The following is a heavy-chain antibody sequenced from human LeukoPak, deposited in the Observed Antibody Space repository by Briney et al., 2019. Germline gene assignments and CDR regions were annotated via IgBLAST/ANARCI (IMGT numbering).Heavy chain of an antibody. Sequence: SETLSLTCTVSGYSISSGYYWGWIRQPPGKGLEWIGSGSTYYNPSLKSRVTISVDTSKNQFSLTLNSVTAADTAVYYCARGGNYYTSGSYLGFWGQGTLVTVSS. CDR2: SGST. CDR1: GYSISSGYY. V-gene: IGHV4-38-2*02. J-gene: IGHJ4*02. CDR3: ARGGNYYTSGSYLGF. D-gene: IGHD3-10*01.